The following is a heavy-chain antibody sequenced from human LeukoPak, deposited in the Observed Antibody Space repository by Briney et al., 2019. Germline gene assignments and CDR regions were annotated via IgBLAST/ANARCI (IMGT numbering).Heavy chain of an antibody. CDR2: FDPEDGET. CDR1: GYTLTELS. CDR3: ARWYYHDSSAYYFPGDY. Sequence: GPSEKLSCKVSGYTLTELSIHWVRHAPGKGLEWMGGFDPEDGETIYAQKFQGRVTMTEDTSTDTAYMELRSLRSDDTAVYYCARWYYHDSSAYYFPGDYWGQGTLVTVSS. J-gene: IGHJ4*02. V-gene: IGHV1-24*01. D-gene: IGHD3-22*01.